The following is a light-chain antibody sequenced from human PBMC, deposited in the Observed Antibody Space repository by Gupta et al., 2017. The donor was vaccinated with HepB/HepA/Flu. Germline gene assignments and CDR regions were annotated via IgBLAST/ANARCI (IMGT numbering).Light chain of an antibody. J-gene: IGLJ1*01. V-gene: IGLV3-21*03. CDR1: HSGGRS. CDR3: QVWDMTGDNLV. Sequence: SDVLTQPPSLSVAPGKTGRLTCGGNHSGGRSVLWYQQKPGQAPLLVVYEDTGRPSGIPERSSGANSGKTATLTISRIEAGEEAEYYCQVWDMTGDNLVFGTGTRGTVL. CDR2: EDT.